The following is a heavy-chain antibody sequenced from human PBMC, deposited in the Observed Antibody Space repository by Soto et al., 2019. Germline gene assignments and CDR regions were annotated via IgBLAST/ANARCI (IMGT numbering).Heavy chain of an antibody. J-gene: IGHJ5*02. CDR1: GYSFTSYW. V-gene: IGHV5-10-1*01. CDR3: ARVGYCSSTSCYVVGSNWFVP. D-gene: IGHD2-2*01. CDR2: IDPSDSYT. Sequence: GESLKISCKGSGYSFTSYWISWVRQMPGKGLEWMGRIDPSDSYTNYSPSFQGHVPISADKSISTAYLQWSGLKASDTAMYYCARVGYCSSTSCYVVGSNWFVPWGQGTLVTVSS.